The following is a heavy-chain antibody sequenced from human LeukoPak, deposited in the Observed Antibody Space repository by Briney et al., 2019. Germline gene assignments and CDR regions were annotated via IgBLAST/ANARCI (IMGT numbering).Heavy chain of an antibody. V-gene: IGHV4-59*01. CDR3: ARGNMEYYYYYGMDV. D-gene: IGHD3-3*01. Sequence: SETLSRTCTASGGSISSYYWSWIRQPPGKGLEWIGYIYYSGSTNYNPSLKSRVTISVDTSKNQFSLKLSSVTAADTAVYYCARGNMEYYYYYGMDVWGQGTTVTVSS. J-gene: IGHJ6*02. CDR2: IYYSGST. CDR1: GGSISSYY.